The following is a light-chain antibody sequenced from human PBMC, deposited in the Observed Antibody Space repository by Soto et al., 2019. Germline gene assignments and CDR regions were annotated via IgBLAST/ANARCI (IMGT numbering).Light chain of an antibody. V-gene: IGKV1-5*01. CDR2: DAS. CDR3: QQYNGNLYS. Sequence: DIQMTQSPSALSASVGDRVTITCWASHSVSSWLAWYQQKPGKAPKLLIYDASSLENEVSSRFSGSGSGTEFTLSISSPHPEDSATYVCQQYNGNLYSFGQGTKLEIK. J-gene: IGKJ2*03. CDR1: HSVSSW.